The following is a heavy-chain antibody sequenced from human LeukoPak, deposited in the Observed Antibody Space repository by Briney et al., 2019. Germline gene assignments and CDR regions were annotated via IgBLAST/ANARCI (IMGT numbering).Heavy chain of an antibody. CDR3: TTEGLYSGSPGYFDY. CDR2: IKSKTDGGTT. J-gene: IGHJ4*02. D-gene: IGHD1-26*01. V-gene: IGHV3-15*01. Sequence: KPGGSLRLSCAASGFTFSNAWMSWVRQAPGKGLEWVGRIKSKTDGGTTDYAAPVKGRFTISRDDSRNTLYLQMNSLKTEDTAVYYCTTEGLYSGSPGYFDYWGQGTLVTVSS. CDR1: GFTFSNAW.